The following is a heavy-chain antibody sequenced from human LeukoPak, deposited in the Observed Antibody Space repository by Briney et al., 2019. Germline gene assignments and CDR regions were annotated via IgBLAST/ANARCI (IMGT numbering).Heavy chain of an antibody. V-gene: IGHV1-2*02. J-gene: IGHJ4*02. D-gene: IGHD6-19*01. CDR2: INPNSGGT. CDR1: GYTFTGYY. Sequence: ASVKVSCKASGYTFTGYYMHWVRRAPGQGLEWMGWINPNSGGTNYAQKFQGRVTMTRDTSISTAYMELSRLRSDDTAVYYCAKQAEEQWLLIDYWGQGTLVTVSS. CDR3: AKQAEEQWLLIDY.